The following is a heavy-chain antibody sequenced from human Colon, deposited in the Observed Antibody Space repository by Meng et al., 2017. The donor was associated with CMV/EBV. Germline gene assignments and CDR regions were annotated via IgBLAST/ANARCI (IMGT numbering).Heavy chain of an antibody. Sequence: GGSLRLSCAASGFTFGDYGMNWVRQIPGKGLEWISYIQNSSGNKDYADSVKGRFTVSRDNSKNSLYLQMNDLRDDDSAIYYCARDRGTATGGLDHWGQGTLVTVSS. J-gene: IGHJ4*02. CDR3: ARDRGTATGGLDH. CDR2: IQNSSGNK. CDR1: GFTFGDYG. V-gene: IGHV3-48*02. D-gene: IGHD3-16*01.